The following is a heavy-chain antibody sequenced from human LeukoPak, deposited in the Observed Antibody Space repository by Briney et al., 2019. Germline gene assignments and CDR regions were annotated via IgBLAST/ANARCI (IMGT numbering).Heavy chain of an antibody. CDR1: GFTFSSYS. CDR2: ISWNSGSI. CDR3: AKSGQQWLGNFDY. Sequence: GGSLRLSCAASGFTFSSYSMNWVRQAPGKGLEWVSGISWNSGSIGYADSVKGRFTISRDNAKNSLYLQMNSLRAEDTALYYCAKSGQQWLGNFDYWGQGTLVTVSS. J-gene: IGHJ4*02. D-gene: IGHD6-19*01. V-gene: IGHV3-9*01.